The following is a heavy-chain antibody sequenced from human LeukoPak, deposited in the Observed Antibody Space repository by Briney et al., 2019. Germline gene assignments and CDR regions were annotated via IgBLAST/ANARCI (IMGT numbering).Heavy chain of an antibody. J-gene: IGHJ4*02. CDR2: ISWNSGSI. Sequence: GGSLRLSCAASGFTFDDYAMHRVRQAPGKGLEWVSGISWNSGSIGYADSVKGRFTISRDNAKNSLYLQMNSLRAEDTALYYCAKDRISYYDSSGYYYEGGFDYWGQGTLVTVSS. D-gene: IGHD3-22*01. CDR1: GFTFDDYA. V-gene: IGHV3-9*01. CDR3: AKDRISYYDSSGYYYEGGFDY.